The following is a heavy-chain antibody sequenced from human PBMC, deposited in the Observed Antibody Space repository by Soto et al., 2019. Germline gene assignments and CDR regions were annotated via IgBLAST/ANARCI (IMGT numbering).Heavy chain of an antibody. D-gene: IGHD6-19*01. J-gene: IGHJ6*01. CDR2: VNPSGGSP. CDR1: GYPFSGYY. CDR3: ARDPGIAVAGSDHYHYGMHV. V-gene: IGHV1-46*01. Sequence: VSVEVSFKASGYPFSGYYIHSVRQAPGQGREWMGVVNPSGGSPSYAQKFQGRLTMTRDTSTSTVYRELISLRSEDTARYYCARDPGIAVAGSDHYHYGMHVWGQGTTVTVAS.